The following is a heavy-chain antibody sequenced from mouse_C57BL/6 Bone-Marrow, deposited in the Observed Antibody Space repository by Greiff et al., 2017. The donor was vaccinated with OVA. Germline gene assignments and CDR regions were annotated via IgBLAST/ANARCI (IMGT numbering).Heavy chain of an antibody. D-gene: IGHD3-2*02. CDR2: IDPSDSYT. V-gene: IGHV1-59*01. Sequence: QVQLQQPGAELVRPGTSVKLSCKASGYTFTSYWMHWVKQRPGQGLEWIGEIDPSDSYTNYNQKFKGKATLTVDTSSSTAYMQLSSLTSADSAVYYGARDGAGQAKGFAYWGQGTLVTVSA. CDR3: ARDGAGQAKGFAY. J-gene: IGHJ3*01. CDR1: GYTFTSYW.